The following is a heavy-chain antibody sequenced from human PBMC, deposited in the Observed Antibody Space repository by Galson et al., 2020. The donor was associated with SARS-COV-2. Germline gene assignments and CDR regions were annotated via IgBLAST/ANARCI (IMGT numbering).Heavy chain of an antibody. V-gene: IGHV3-21*01. CDR1: GFTFSSYS. Sequence: GESLKISCAASGFTFSSYSMNWVRQAPGKGLEWVSSISSSSSYIYYADSVKGRFTISRDNAKNSLYLQMNSLRAEDTAVYYCARDIGVAAEFDYWGQGTLVTVSS. CDR3: ARDIGVAAEFDY. CDR2: ISSSSSYI. D-gene: IGHD3-3*01. J-gene: IGHJ4*02.